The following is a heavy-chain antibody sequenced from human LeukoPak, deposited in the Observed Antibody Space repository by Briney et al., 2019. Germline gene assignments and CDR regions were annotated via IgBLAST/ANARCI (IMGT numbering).Heavy chain of an antibody. J-gene: IGHJ3*02. CDR3: ARAKWEPRYAFDI. Sequence: SETLSLTCAVSGGSISSSNWWRWIRQPPGKGLGWIEEIYHSGSTNYNPSLKSRVTISVYKSKTQISLKLSSVTAADTAVYYCARAKWEPRYAFDIWGQGTMVTVSS. V-gene: IGHV4-4*02. CDR2: IYHSGST. CDR1: GGSISSSNW. D-gene: IGHD1-26*01.